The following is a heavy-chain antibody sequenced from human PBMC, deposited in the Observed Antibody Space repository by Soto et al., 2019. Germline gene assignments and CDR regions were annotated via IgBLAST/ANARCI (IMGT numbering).Heavy chain of an antibody. V-gene: IGHV3-33*01. CDR2: IWYDGSNK. CDR1: GFTFSSYG. Sequence: PGGSLRLSCAASGFTFSSYGMHWVRQAPVKGLEWVAVIWYDGSNKYYADSVKGRFTISRDNSKNTLYLQMNSLRAEDTAVYYCARDKANGDYLNAFDIWGQGTMVT. J-gene: IGHJ3*02. CDR3: ARDKANGDYLNAFDI. D-gene: IGHD4-17*01.